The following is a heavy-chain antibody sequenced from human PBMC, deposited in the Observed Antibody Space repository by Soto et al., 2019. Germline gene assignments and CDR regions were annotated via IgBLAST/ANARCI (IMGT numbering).Heavy chain of an antibody. J-gene: IGHJ6*02. D-gene: IGHD2-8*02. CDR1: GGTFSRYS. V-gene: IGHV1-69*01. CDR2: IVPIFGTT. CDR3: AIPDQVMYHSNHHYYYALYV. Sequence: QVKLVQSGAEAKKPGSSVKVSCKASGGTFSRYSISWVRQAPGQGLEWMGGIVPIFGTTNYAQKLQGRGKITADESTSTSYMELRSLRSEDTAVYYWAIPDQVMYHSNHHYYYALYVWGQGTTVTVTS.